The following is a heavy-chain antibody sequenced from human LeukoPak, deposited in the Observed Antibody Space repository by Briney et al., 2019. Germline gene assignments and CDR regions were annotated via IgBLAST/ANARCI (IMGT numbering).Heavy chain of an antibody. V-gene: IGHV5-51*01. CDR1: GYITSSYW. CDR2: IYPRDSRT. J-gene: IGHJ4*02. Sequence: ESPKLSCQGYGYITSSYWIARVPQAPGKGLASIGVIYPRDSRTTYSPSFQGPVTISADKSISTAYLQWRSLKASDTAIYYCARHLRSITSSPNYWGPGTLVTVSS. D-gene: IGHD3-10*01. CDR3: ARHLRSITSSPNY.